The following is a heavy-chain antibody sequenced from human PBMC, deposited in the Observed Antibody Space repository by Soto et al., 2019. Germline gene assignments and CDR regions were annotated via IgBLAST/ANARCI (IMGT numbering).Heavy chain of an antibody. D-gene: IGHD5-18*01. CDR3: AKDRSVDTRDWFDP. CDR1: GFTFSSYA. J-gene: IGHJ5*02. V-gene: IGHV3-23*01. Sequence: GGSLRLSCAASGFTFSSYAMSWVRQAPGKGLEWVSAISGNGADTSYADSVRGRFTISRDNSKDTLFLQMNSLRADDTAVYYCAKDRSVDTRDWFDPWGQGTRVTVSS. CDR2: ISGNGADT.